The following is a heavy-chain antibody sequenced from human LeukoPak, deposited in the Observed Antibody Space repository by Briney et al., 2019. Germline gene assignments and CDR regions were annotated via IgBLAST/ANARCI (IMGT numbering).Heavy chain of an antibody. J-gene: IGHJ4*02. Sequence: PGGSLRLSCAASGFTFSSYEMNWVRQAPGKGLEWVSYISSSGSTIYYADSVRGRFTISRDNAKNPLYLQMNSLRAEDTAVYYCARDPGGVNFDYWGQGTLVTVSS. CDR2: ISSSGSTI. CDR1: GFTFSSYE. V-gene: IGHV3-48*03. D-gene: IGHD3-3*01. CDR3: ARDPGGVNFDY.